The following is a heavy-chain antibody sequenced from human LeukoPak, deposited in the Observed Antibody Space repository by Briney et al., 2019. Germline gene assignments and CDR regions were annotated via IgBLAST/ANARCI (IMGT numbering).Heavy chain of an antibody. D-gene: IGHD5-18*01. V-gene: IGHV1-2*02. Sequence: ASVKVSCKTSGYTFTGYYMHWVRQAPGQGLEWMGWINPNSGGTNYAQKLQGRVTMTRDMSTNTVYMELSSLRSDDTAVYYCARDGISRYGAFDIWGHGTMITVSS. J-gene: IGHJ3*02. CDR1: GYTFTGYY. CDR3: ARDGISRYGAFDI. CDR2: INPNSGGT.